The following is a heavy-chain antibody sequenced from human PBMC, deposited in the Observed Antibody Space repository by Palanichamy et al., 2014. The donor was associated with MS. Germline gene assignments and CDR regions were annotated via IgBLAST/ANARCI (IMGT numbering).Heavy chain of an antibody. CDR2: IKPDGSET. V-gene: IGHV3-7*04. J-gene: IGHJ4*02. D-gene: IGHD6-13*01. CDR3: AGWMRSSWFDY. Sequence: VANIKPDGSETDYVDSVKGRFTISRDNAKNSLYLQMNSLRAEDTAVYYCAGWMRSSWFDYWGQGTLVTVSS.